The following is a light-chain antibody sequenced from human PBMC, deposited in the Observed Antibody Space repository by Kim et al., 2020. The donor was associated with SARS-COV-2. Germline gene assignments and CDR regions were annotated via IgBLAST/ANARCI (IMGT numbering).Light chain of an antibody. Sequence: EIMMTQSPATLSVSPGERATLSCRASQSVSSNLAWYQQKPGQAPRLLIYGASTRATGIPARFGGSGSGTEFTLTISSLQSEDFAVYYCQQYNNWPPYTFGQGTKLEI. CDR1: QSVSSN. CDR3: QQYNNWPPYT. V-gene: IGKV3-15*01. J-gene: IGKJ2*01. CDR2: GAS.